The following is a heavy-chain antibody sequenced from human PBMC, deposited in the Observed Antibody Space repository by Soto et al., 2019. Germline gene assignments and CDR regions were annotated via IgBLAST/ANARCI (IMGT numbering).Heavy chain of an antibody. CDR2: LSFDGSNQ. CDR1: GFTFSTYP. CDR3: AKVSSIAVRGKYYFDY. V-gene: IGHV3-30-3*01. D-gene: IGHD6-6*01. J-gene: IGHJ4*02. Sequence: GGSLRLSCAASGFTFSTYPMHWVRQAPGKGLEWVAVLSFDGSNQYYADSVKGRFTISRDNSKNTLYLQMNRLRAEDTAVYYCAKVSSIAVRGKYYFDYWGQGTPVTVSS.